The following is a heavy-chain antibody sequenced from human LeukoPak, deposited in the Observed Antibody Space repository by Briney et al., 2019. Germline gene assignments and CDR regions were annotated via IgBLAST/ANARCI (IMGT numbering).Heavy chain of an antibody. J-gene: IGHJ4*02. V-gene: IGHV3-23*01. CDR2: FSGSGGGT. CDR1: GFTFSTYA. D-gene: IGHD6-19*01. CDR3: TESYSSDWPFDY. Sequence: GGSLRLSCAASGFTFSTYAMSWVRQAPGKGLEWVSSFSGSGGGTYYADSVKGRFTISRDNSKNTLYLQMNSLKTEDTAVYYCTESYSSDWPFDYWGQGTLVTVSS.